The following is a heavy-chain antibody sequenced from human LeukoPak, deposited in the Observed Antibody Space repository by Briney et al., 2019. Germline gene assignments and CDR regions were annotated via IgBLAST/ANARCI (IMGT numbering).Heavy chain of an antibody. Sequence: PGGSLRLSCAASGFTFTKYWMTWVRQAPGKGLEWVANIKQDGSEKFYVDSVKGRFTISRDNAKKSLDLQINSLGAEDTAVYYCARGLDCRSTSCYLDNWGQGTLVTVSS. D-gene: IGHD2-2*01. J-gene: IGHJ4*02. CDR2: IKQDGSEK. V-gene: IGHV3-7*01. CDR1: GFTFTKYW. CDR3: ARGLDCRSTSCYLDN.